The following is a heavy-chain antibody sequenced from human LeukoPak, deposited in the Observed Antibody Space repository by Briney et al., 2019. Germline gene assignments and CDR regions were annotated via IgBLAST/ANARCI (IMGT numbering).Heavy chain of an antibody. J-gene: IGHJ3*02. CDR3: ARGTMSGAFDI. D-gene: IGHD3-10*02. V-gene: IGHV4-59*01. CDR2: IYYSGST. Sequence: PSETLSLTCTVSGGSISSYYWSWIRQPPGKGLEWIGYIYYSGSTNYNPSLKSRVTISVDTSKNQFPLKLSSVTAADTAVYYCARGTMSGAFDIWGQGTMVTVSS. CDR1: GGSISSYY.